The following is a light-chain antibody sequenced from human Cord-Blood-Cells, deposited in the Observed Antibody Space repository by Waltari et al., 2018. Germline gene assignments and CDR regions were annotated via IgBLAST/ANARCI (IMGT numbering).Light chain of an antibody. J-gene: IGLJ2*01. V-gene: IGLV2-14*01. CDR1: SSDVGGYYY. CDR2: DVS. Sequence: QSALTQPASVSGSPGQSIPISCTGTSSDVGGYYYVYWYQQHPGKAPKLMIYDVSNRPSGVSNRFAGSKSGNTASLTISGLQAEDEADYYCSSYTSSSTLVFGGGTKLTVL. CDR3: SSYTSSSTLV.